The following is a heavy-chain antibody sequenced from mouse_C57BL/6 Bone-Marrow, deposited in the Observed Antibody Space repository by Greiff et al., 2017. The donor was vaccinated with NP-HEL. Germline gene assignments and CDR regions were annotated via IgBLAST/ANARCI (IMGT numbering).Heavy chain of an antibody. CDR1: GYTFTSYW. CDR3: ARSLLGQGEVDY. J-gene: IGHJ2*01. Sequence: QVQLQQPGAELVRPGSSVKLSCKASGYTFTSYWMDWVKQRPGQGLAWIGNIYPSDSEPPYNQKFKDKATLTVDKSSSTAYMQLSSLTSEDSAVYYCARSLLGQGEVDYWGQGTTLTVSS. V-gene: IGHV1-61*01. D-gene: IGHD3-3*01. CDR2: IYPSDSEP.